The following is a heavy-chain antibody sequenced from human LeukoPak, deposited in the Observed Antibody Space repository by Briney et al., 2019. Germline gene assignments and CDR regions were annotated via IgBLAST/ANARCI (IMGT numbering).Heavy chain of an antibody. D-gene: IGHD3-3*01. CDR3: ARLRFGVVYDY. CDR2: IKQDGSEK. CDR1: GFTFSSYW. J-gene: IGHJ4*02. Sequence: PGGSLRLSCAASGFTFSSYWMSWVRQAPGKGLEWVANIKQDGSEKYYVDSVKGRFTISRDNAKNSLYLQMNSLRAEDTAVFYCARLRFGVVYDYWGQGTLVTVSS. V-gene: IGHV3-7*01.